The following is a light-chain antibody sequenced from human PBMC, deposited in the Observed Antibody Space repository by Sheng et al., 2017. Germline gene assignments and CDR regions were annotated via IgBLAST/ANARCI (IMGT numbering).Light chain of an antibody. V-gene: IGLV1-40*01. CDR2: GNR. Sequence: QSVLTQPPSVSGAPGQTVTISCTGSSSNIGEGYDVHWYQQLPGTAPKLLIYGNRDRPSGVPDRFSGSKSGTSASLAITGLQAEDEADYYCQSFDSSLSDLYVFGTGTKVNVL. J-gene: IGLJ1*01. CDR3: QSFDSSLSDLYV. CDR1: SSNIGEGYD.